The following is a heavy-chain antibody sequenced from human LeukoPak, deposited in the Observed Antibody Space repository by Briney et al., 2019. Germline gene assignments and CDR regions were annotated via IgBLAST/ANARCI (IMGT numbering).Heavy chain of an antibody. CDR1: GYTFTSYG. J-gene: IGHJ4*02. CDR2: INAYNDTT. CDR3: ARALLWFGEPSHIDY. V-gene: IGHV1-18*01. Sequence: DSVKVSCKASGYTFTSYGISWVRQAPGQGLEWMGWINAYNDTTNYAQKLQGRVTMTTDTSTSTAYMELRSLRSDDTAVYYCARALLWFGEPSHIDYWGQGTLVTAST. D-gene: IGHD3-10*01.